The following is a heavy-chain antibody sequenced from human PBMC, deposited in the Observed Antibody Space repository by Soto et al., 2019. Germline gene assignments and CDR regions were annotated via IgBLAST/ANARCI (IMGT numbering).Heavy chain of an antibody. J-gene: IGHJ4*02. CDR1: GFTFSSYS. Sequence: EVQLVESGGGLVKPGGSLRLSCAASGFTFSSYSMNWVRQAPGKGLEWVSSISSSSSYIYYADSVKGRFTISRDNAKNXXYLQMNSLRAEDTAVYYCARGGYDSSGYFIYAFDYWGQGTLVTVSS. CDR2: ISSSSSYI. D-gene: IGHD3-22*01. CDR3: ARGGYDSSGYFIYAFDY. V-gene: IGHV3-21*01.